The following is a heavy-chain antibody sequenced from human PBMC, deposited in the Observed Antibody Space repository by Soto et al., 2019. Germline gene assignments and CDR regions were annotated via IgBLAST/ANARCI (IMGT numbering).Heavy chain of an antibody. CDR1: GSSMSGFY. CDR3: AREDDGMDV. J-gene: IGHJ6*02. CDR2: IFHSGNS. Sequence: SETLSLTCAVSGSSMSGFYWGWVRQPPGKGLEWIGSIFHSGNSYYNPSLESRVILSVDTSKNQFSLNLTAAIAADTAVYYCAREDDGMDVWGQGTPVTVSS. V-gene: IGHV4-38-2*02.